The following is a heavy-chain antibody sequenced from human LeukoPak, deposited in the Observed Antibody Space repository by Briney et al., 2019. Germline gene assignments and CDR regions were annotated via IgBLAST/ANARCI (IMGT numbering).Heavy chain of an antibody. CDR2: ISSNGGST. Sequence: GGSLRLSCADSGFTFSSYAMHWVRQAPGKGLEYVSGISSNGGSTYSATSVEGRFTISRDNSKNTLYLQMNSLRAEDTAVYYCAKSILWFGELPWFDPWGQGTLVTVSS. D-gene: IGHD3-10*01. V-gene: IGHV3-64*01. CDR1: GFTFSSYA. J-gene: IGHJ5*02. CDR3: AKSILWFGELPWFDP.